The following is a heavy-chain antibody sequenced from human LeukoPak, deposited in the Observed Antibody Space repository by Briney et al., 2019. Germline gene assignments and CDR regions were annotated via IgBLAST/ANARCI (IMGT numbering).Heavy chain of an antibody. CDR1: GFTFSSYW. V-gene: IGHV3-74*01. CDR3: ARDSRFLEWLLGNYYYMDV. J-gene: IGHJ6*03. D-gene: IGHD3-3*01. CDR2: INSDGSTT. Sequence: PGGSLRLSCAASGFTFSSYWMHWVRQAPGKGLVWVSRINSDGSTTSSADSVKGRVTISRDNAKNSLYLQMNSLRAEDTAVYYCARDSRFLEWLLGNYYYMDVWGKGTTVTVSS.